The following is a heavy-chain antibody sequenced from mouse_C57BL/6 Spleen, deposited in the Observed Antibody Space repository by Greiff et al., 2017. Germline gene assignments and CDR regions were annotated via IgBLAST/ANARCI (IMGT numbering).Heavy chain of an antibody. V-gene: IGHV1-59*01. J-gene: IGHJ4*01. Sequence: QVQLQQPGAELVRPGTSVKLSCKASGYTFTSYWMHWVKQRPGQGLEWIGVIDPSDSYTNYNQKFKGKATLTVDTSSSTAYMQLSSLTSEDSAVYYCARGLYGGYYLYAMDYWGQGTSVTVSS. D-gene: IGHD2-3*01. CDR2: IDPSDSYT. CDR3: ARGLYGGYYLYAMDY. CDR1: GYTFTSYW.